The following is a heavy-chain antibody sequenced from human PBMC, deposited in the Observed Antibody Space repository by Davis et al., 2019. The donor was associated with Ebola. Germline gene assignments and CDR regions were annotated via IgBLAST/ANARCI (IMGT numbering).Heavy chain of an antibody. V-gene: IGHV1-69*05. D-gene: IGHD6-13*01. J-gene: IGHJ6*02. CDR1: GGTFSSYA. Sequence: SVKVSCKASGGTFSSYAISWVRQAPGQGLEWMGGIIPIFGTANYAQKFQGRVTITRNTSISTAYMELSSLRSEDTAVYYCARDPGYSSSWYYYYGMDVWGQGTTVTVSS. CDR2: IIPIFGTA. CDR3: ARDPGYSSSWYYYYGMDV.